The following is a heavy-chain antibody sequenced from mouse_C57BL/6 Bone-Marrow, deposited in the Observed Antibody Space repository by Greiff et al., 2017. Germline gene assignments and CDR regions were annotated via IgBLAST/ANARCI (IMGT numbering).Heavy chain of an antibody. J-gene: IGHJ4*01. CDR2: INPNNGGT. D-gene: IGHD2-1*01. V-gene: IGHV1-26*01. CDR3: ARLGDYGNYGNAMDY. Sequence: EVQLQQSGPELVKPGASVKISCKASGYTFTDYYMNWVKQSHGKSLEWIGDINPNNGGTSYNQKFKGQDTLTVDKSSSTAYMELRSLTSEDSAVYYCARLGDYGNYGNAMDYWGQGTSVTVSS. CDR1: GYTFTDYY.